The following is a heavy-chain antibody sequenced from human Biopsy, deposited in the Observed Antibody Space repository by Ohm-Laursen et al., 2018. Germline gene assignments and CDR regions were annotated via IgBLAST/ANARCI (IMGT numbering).Heavy chain of an antibody. V-gene: IGHV3-11*01. CDR3: ARDGAGSYHDY. D-gene: IGHD3-10*01. CDR2: ISGSGTTI. J-gene: IGHJ4*02. Sequence: SLRLSCAASGFTFSDYYMSWIRQAPGKGLECLSYISGSGTTIFYADSVKGRFTVSRDNAKNSLYLQMNSLTVEDTAVYYCARDGAGSYHDYWGQGTLVTVSS. CDR1: GFTFSDYY.